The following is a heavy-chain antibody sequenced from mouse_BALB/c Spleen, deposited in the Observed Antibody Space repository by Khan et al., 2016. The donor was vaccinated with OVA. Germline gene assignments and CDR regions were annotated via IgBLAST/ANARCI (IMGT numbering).Heavy chain of an antibody. CDR3: ARQPYYHYNIMDY. D-gene: IGHD2-10*01. J-gene: IGHJ4*01. CDR2: IWSDGNT. Sequence: VELVESGPGLVAPSQSLSITCTISGFSLTNYGVHWVRQPPGKGLEWLVVIWSDGNTTYNSTLKSRLTITKDNSKSQVFLKMNSLQTDDTAIYFCARQPYYHYNIMDYWGQGPSVTVSS. V-gene: IGHV2-6-1*01. CDR1: GFSLTNYG.